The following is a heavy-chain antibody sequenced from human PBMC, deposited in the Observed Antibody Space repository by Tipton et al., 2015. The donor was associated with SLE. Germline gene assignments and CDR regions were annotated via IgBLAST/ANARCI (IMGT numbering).Heavy chain of an antibody. CDR1: GDYINTHY. CDR2: IHYTEVT. Sequence: TLSLTCTVSGDYINTHYGSWIRQSPGRGLEWIGYIHYTEVTDYNPSLRSRVTISADTSKNQFSLKLRSVTAADTAVYYCARGLRADRSSHFDYWGQGTLATVSS. J-gene: IGHJ4*02. CDR3: ARGLRADRSSHFDY. D-gene: IGHD3-22*01. V-gene: IGHV4-59*11.